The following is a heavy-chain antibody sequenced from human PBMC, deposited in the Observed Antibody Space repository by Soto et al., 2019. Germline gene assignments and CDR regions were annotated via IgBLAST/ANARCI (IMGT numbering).Heavy chain of an antibody. Sequence: GESLKISCKGSGYSLTNYWISWGRQMPGKGLEWMGRIDPSDSYTNYSPSFQGHVTISPDKSISTAYLQWSSLKAPETALYYCTSWYSSGWPNFDYWGQGTLVTVSS. V-gene: IGHV5-10-1*01. CDR1: GYSLTNYW. CDR2: IDPSDSYT. D-gene: IGHD6-25*01. CDR3: TSWYSSGWPNFDY. J-gene: IGHJ4*02.